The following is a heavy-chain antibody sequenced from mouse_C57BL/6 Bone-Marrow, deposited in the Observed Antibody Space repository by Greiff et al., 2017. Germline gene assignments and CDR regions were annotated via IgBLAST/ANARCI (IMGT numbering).Heavy chain of an antibody. CDR3: ARRADYAMDY. V-gene: IGHV5-6*02. CDR1: GFTFSRYG. J-gene: IGHJ4*01. CDR2: ISSGGSYT. Sequence: VKLMESGGDLVKPGGSLKLSCAASGFTFSRYGMSWVRQTPDKRLEWVATISSGGSYTYYPDSVKGRFTISRDNAKNTLYLQMSSLKSEDTAMYYCARRADYAMDYWGQGTSVTVSS.